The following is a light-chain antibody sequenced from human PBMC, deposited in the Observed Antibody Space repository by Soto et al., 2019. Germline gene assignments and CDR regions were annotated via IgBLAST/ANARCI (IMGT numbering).Light chain of an antibody. CDR3: QQLNSFPIA. CDR2: GAS. Sequence: IQLTQSPSSLSASVGDRVTITCRASQGISSFLAWYQQKPGRAPKLLIYGASTMQSGVPSRCSGSGSGTDFTLTISSLQPDDFSTYYCQQLNSFPIAFGPGTKVEIQ. J-gene: IGKJ3*01. V-gene: IGKV1-9*01. CDR1: QGISSF.